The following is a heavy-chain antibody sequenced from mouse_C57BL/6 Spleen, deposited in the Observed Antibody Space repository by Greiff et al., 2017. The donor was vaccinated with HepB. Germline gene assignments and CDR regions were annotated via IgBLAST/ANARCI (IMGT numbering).Heavy chain of an antibody. J-gene: IGHJ4*01. Sequence: EVQVVESGGGLVKPGGSLKLSCAASGFTFSSYAMSWVRQTPEKRLEWVATISDGGSYTYYPDNVKGRFTISRDNAKNNLYLQMSHLKSEDTAMYYCASHGGTAMDYWGQGTSVTVSS. CDR3: ASHGGTAMDY. V-gene: IGHV5-4*01. CDR1: GFTFSSYA. CDR2: ISDGGSYT.